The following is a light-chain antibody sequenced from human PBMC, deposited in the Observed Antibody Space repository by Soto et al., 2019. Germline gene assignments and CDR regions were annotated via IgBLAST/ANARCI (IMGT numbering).Light chain of an antibody. CDR3: SSYTSSSAPHVV. CDR1: SSDVGGYYY. J-gene: IGLJ2*01. CDR2: EVT. V-gene: IGLV2-14*01. Sequence: QSALTQPASVSGSPGQSITISCTGTSSDVGGYYYVSWYQHHPGKAPKLIIYEVTNRPSGVSSRFSGSNSGNTASLIISGRQAEDEAEYYCSSYTSSSAPHVVFGGGTKLTVL.